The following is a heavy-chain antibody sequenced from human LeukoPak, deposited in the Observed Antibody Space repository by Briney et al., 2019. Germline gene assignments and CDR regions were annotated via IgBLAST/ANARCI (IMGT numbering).Heavy chain of an antibody. J-gene: IGHJ4*02. V-gene: IGHV3-30*18. CDR1: GFTFSNYA. D-gene: IGHD6-19*01. Sequence: GTSLRLSCAASGFTFSNYAVHWVRQAPGKGLEWVAVISYDGSNKYYADSVKGRFTISRDNSKNTLYLQMDSLRAEDTAVYYCAKVAGSSGWYLDYWGQGTLVTVSS. CDR3: AKVAGSSGWYLDY. CDR2: ISYDGSNK.